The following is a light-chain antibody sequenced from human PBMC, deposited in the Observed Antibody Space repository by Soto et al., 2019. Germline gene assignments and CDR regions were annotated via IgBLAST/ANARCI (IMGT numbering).Light chain of an antibody. V-gene: IGLV2-14*01. CDR1: SSDIGAYNY. CDR3: SSYTSPTLV. J-gene: IGLJ2*01. CDR2: EVS. Sequence: QSALTQPASVSGSPGQSITISCTGTSSDIGAYNYVSWYQQHPGKAPKLIIYEVSNRPSGVSNRFSGSKSGNTASLTLSGLQAEDEADYYCSSYTSPTLVFCGGTTLTVL.